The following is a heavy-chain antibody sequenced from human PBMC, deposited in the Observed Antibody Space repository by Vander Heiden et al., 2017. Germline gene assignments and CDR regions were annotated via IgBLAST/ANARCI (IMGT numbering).Heavy chain of an antibody. D-gene: IGHD1-26*01. CDR1: GGSISSSSYY. CDR3: ARRRNGSYYRYFDY. Sequence: QLQLQESGPGLVKPSETLSLTCTVSGGSISSSSYYWGWIRQHPGKGLEWIGSIYYSGSTYYNPSLKSRVTISVDTSKNQFSLKLSSVTAADTAVYYCARRRNGSYYRYFDYWGQGTLVTVSS. CDR2: IYYSGST. V-gene: IGHV4-39*01. J-gene: IGHJ4*02.